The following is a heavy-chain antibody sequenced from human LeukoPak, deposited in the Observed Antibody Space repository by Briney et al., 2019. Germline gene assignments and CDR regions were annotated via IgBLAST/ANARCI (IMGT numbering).Heavy chain of an antibody. CDR2: INHSGST. Sequence: SETLSLTCAVYGGSFSGYYWSWIRQPPGKGLEWIGEINHSGSTNYNPSLKSRVTISVDTSKNQFSLKLSSVTAADTAVYYCARLVDYESSFDYWGQGTLVTVSS. J-gene: IGHJ4*02. CDR3: ARLVDYESSFDY. CDR1: GGSFSGYY. V-gene: IGHV4-34*01. D-gene: IGHD4-17*01.